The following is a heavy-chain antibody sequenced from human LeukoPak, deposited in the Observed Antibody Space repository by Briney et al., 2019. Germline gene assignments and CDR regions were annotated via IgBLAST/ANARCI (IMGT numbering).Heavy chain of an antibody. D-gene: IGHD3-3*01. CDR3: AKIGVVIATDN. CDR2: FNSDGTTT. CDR1: GFTFTSYW. V-gene: IGHV3-74*01. J-gene: IGHJ4*02. Sequence: GGSLRLSCAASGFTFTSYWMHWVRQAPGKGLVWVSHFNSDGTTTNYADSVRGRFTISRDNAKNTLYLQMNSLRAEDTAVYYCAKIGVVIATDNWGQGTLVTVSS.